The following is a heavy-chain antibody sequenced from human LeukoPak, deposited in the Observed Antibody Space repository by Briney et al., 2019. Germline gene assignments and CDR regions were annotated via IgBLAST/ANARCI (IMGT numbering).Heavy chain of an antibody. V-gene: IGHV4-59*01. Sequence: SETLSLTCTVSGGSISSYFWSWIRQPPGKGLEWIGYIYNSGTTNYNPSLRSRVTISVDTSKNQFSLKLSSVTAADTAVYFCARHHYYGSGTFDYWGQGTLVTVSS. J-gene: IGHJ4*02. CDR2: IYNSGTT. CDR3: ARHHYYGSGTFDY. D-gene: IGHD3-10*01. CDR1: GGSISSYF.